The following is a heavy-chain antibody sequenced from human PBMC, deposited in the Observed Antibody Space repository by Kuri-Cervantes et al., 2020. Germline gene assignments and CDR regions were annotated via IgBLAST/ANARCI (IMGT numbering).Heavy chain of an antibody. CDR1: GGSFSGYY. Sequence: SETLSLTCAVYGGSFSGYYWSWIRQPPGKGLEWIGEINHSGSTNYNPSLKSRVTISVDTSKNQFSLELSSVTAADTAVYYCATDWGEQVVLDVWGKGTTVTVSS. CDR3: ATDWGEQVVLDV. D-gene: IGHD1/OR15-1a*01. V-gene: IGHV4-34*01. J-gene: IGHJ6*04. CDR2: INHSGST.